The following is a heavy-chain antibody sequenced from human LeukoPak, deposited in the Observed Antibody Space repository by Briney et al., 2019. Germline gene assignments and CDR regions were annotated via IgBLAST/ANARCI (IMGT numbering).Heavy chain of an antibody. D-gene: IGHD6-6*01. Sequence: QPGGSLRLSCAASGFTFSSYAVSWVRQAPGKGPEWVSFISGSGGRTYYADSVKGRFATSRDNSKNTLYLQMNSLRAEDTAVYYCAKDRISGQGGAARILDYWGQGILVTVSS. J-gene: IGHJ4*02. CDR1: GFTFSSYA. V-gene: IGHV3-23*01. CDR2: ISGSGGRT. CDR3: AKDRISGQGGAARILDY.